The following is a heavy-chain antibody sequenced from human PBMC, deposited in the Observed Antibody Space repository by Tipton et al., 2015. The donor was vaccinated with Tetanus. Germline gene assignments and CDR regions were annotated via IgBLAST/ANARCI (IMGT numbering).Heavy chain of an antibody. Sequence: QLVQSGAEKKKPGASVKVSCKTSGYTFTSYDINWVRQATGQGLEWMGWINPDSGNTGSAQNFQGRVTMTRDTSINTAYMELTSLTSEDTAVYYCARGPVRDAYPFLYWGQGTLVTVSS. CDR2: INPDSGNT. CDR3: ARGPVRDAYPFLY. V-gene: IGHV1-8*01. J-gene: IGHJ4*02. D-gene: IGHD5-24*01. CDR1: GYTFTSYD.